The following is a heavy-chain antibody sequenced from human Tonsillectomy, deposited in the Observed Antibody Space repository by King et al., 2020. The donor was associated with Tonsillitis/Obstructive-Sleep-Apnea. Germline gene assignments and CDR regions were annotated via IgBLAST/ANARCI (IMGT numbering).Heavy chain of an antibody. CDR1: GYTFSSYA. V-gene: IGHV3-23*04. CDR2: ISGSGGST. J-gene: IGHJ3*02. D-gene: IGHD2-2*01. Sequence: VQLVESGGGLVQPGGSLRLSCAASGYTFSSYAMSWVRQAPGKGLEWVSAISGSGGSTYYADSVKGRFTISRDNSKNTLYLQMNSLRAEDTAVYYCAKEAVVVPAATDAFDIWGQGTMVTVSS. CDR3: AKEAVVVPAATDAFDI.